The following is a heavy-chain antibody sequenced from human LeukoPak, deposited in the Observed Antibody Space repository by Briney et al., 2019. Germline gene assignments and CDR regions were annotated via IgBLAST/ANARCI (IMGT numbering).Heavy chain of an antibody. CDR1: GGSISIYY. Sequence: SETLSLTCSVSGGSISIYYWTWIRQIPGKGLEWIGYIYYTGTTNYNPLFESRVTMSVDTSKNQFSLKLSSVTAADTAVYYCASWAHYYGSGSYDYWGQGTLVTVSS. CDR2: IYYTGTT. D-gene: IGHD3-10*01. V-gene: IGHV4-59*12. CDR3: ASWAHYYGSGSYDY. J-gene: IGHJ4*02.